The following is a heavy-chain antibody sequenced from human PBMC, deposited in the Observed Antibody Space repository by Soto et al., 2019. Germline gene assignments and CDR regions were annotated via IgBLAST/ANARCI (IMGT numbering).Heavy chain of an antibody. CDR3: ARALTSMVRGVTFDY. V-gene: IGHV1-46*01. CDR2: INPSGGST. Sequence: ASVKVSCKASGYTFTSYYMHWVRQAPGQGLEWMGIINPSGGSTSYAQKFQGRVTMTRDTSTSTVYMELSSLRSEDTAVYYCARALTSMVRGVTFDYWGQGTLVTV. D-gene: IGHD3-10*01. J-gene: IGHJ4*02. CDR1: GYTFTSYY.